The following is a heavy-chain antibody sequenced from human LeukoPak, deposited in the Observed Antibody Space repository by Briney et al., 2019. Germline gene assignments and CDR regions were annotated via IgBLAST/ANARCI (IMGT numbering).Heavy chain of an antibody. D-gene: IGHD3-10*01. Sequence: GGSLRLSCAASGFTFSSYGMHWVRQAPGKGLEWVAVISYDGSNKYYADSVKGRFTISRDNSKNTLYLQMNSLRAEDTAVYYCARAARSSNLLLWFGELLSWFDPWGQGTLVTVSS. CDR2: ISYDGSNK. CDR3: ARAARSSNLLLWFGELLSWFDP. V-gene: IGHV3-30*12. J-gene: IGHJ5*02. CDR1: GFTFSSYG.